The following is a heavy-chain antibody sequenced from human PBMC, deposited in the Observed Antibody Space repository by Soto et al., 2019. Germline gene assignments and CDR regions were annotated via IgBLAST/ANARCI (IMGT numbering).Heavy chain of an antibody. CDR3: ARGGEAWVPAAIGWFDP. J-gene: IGHJ5*02. CDR2: ISAYNGNT. D-gene: IGHD2-2*01. V-gene: IGHV1-18*01. CDR1: GYTFTSYG. Sequence: QVQLVQSGAEVKKPGASVKVSCKASGYTFTSYGISWVRQAPGQGLEWMGWISAYNGNTNYAQKLQGRVTMTTDTPTSTAYRELRSLRSDDTAVYYCARGGEAWVPAAIGWFDPWGQGTLVTVSS.